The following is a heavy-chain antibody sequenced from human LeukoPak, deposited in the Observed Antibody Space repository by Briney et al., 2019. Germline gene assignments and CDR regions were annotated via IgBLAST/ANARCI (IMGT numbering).Heavy chain of an antibody. Sequence: SETLSLTCAVYGGSFSGYYWSWIRQPPGKGLEWIGRIYTSGSTNYNPSLKSRVTMSVDTSKNQFSLKLSSVTAADTAVYFCARGPYSYDSSGAFDIWGQGTMVTVSS. CDR1: GGSFSGYY. V-gene: IGHV4-59*10. J-gene: IGHJ3*02. CDR3: ARGPYSYDSSGAFDI. D-gene: IGHD3-22*01. CDR2: IYTSGST.